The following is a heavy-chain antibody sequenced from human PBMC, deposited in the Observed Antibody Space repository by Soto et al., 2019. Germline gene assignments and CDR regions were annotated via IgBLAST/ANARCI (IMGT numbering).Heavy chain of an antibody. D-gene: IGHD3-16*01. V-gene: IGHV4-39*01. CDR2: IYYTGTT. CDR1: GGSISTSYYY. Sequence: PSETLSLTCTVSGGSISTSYYYWGWIRQSPGKGLEWIGAIYYTGTTYYNPPLQSRATISVDTSKNQFSLKMSSVTAADTAVYFCARQAGAFGYYMDVWGKGPTVTVS. CDR3: ARQAGAFGYYMDV. J-gene: IGHJ6*03.